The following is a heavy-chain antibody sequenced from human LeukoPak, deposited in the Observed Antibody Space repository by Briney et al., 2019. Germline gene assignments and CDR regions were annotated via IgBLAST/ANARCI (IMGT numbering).Heavy chain of an antibody. CDR1: GDSISSRSDY. D-gene: IGHD1-26*01. Sequence: SEFLSLTCTVSGDSISSRSDYWGWIRQAPGKGLEWIANIYYSGSTYYNPSLKSRVTIHIDTSKNQFSLKLSSVTAADTAVYYCARRFSWDPTWFDSWGQGTLVTVSS. V-gene: IGHV4-39*01. CDR2: IYYSGST. CDR3: ARRFSWDPTWFDS. J-gene: IGHJ5*01.